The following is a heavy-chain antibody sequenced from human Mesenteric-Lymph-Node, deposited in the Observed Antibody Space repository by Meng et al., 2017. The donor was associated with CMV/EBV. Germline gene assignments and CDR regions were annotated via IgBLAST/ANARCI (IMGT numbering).Heavy chain of an antibody. CDR1: GGSISSSSYY. CDR2: IYYSGST. V-gene: IGHV4-39*07. J-gene: IGHJ4*02. CDR3: ARDLYRAYGMFDY. Sequence: SETLSLTCTVSGGSISSSSYYWGWIRQPPGKGLEWIGSIYYSGSTYYNPSLKSRVTISVDTSKNQFSLKLSSVTAADTAVYYCARDLYRAYGMFDYWGQGTLVTVSS. D-gene: IGHD4-17*01.